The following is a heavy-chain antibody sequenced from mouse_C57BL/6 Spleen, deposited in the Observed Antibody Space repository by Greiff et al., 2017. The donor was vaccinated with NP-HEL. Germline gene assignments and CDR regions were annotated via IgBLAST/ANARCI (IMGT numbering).Heavy chain of an antibody. CDR1: GFTFSDYY. J-gene: IGHJ3*01. D-gene: IGHD2-1*01. CDR2: INYDGSST. CDR3: ARGHYGNYGGWFAY. V-gene: IGHV5-16*01. Sequence: EVQLVESEGGLVQPGSSMKLSCTASGFTFSDYYMAWVRQVPEKGLEWVANINYDGSSTYYLDSLKSRFIISRDNAKNILYLQMSSLKSEDTATYYCARGHYGNYGGWFAYWGQGTLVTVSA.